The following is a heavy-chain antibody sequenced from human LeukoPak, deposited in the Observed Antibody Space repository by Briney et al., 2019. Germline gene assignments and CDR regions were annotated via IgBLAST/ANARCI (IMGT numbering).Heavy chain of an antibody. Sequence: GSLRLSCAASGFTFSSYSMNWVRQAPGKGLEWVSSISSSSSYIYYADSVKGRFTISRDNAKNSLYLQMNSLRAEDTAVYYCASIVVTTVKGGFDYWGQGTLVTVSS. D-gene: IGHD4-17*01. CDR2: ISSSSSYI. CDR1: GFTFSSYS. CDR3: ASIVVTTVKGGFDY. J-gene: IGHJ4*02. V-gene: IGHV3-21*01.